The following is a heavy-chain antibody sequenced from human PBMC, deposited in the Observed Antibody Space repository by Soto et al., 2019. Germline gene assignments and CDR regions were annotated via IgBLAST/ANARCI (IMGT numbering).Heavy chain of an antibody. J-gene: IGHJ6*02. CDR3: ARDSIDWLSPVPHYYGMDV. D-gene: IGHD3-9*01. V-gene: IGHV4-61*08. CDR2: IYYSGST. CDR1: GGSISSGGYY. Sequence: SETLSLTCTVSGGSISSGGYYWSWIRQPPGKGLEWIGYIYYSGSTNYNPSLKSRVTISVDTSKNQFSLKLSSVTAADTAVYYCARDSIDWLSPVPHYYGMDVWGQGTTVTVSS.